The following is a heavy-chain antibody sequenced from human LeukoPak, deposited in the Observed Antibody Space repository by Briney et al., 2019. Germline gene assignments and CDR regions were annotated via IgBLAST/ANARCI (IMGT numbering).Heavy chain of an antibody. V-gene: IGHV3-23*01. Sequence: GGSLRLSCAASGFTFSSYAMSWVRQAPGKGLEWVSAISGSDAGTYSADSVQGRFTISRDNSRSTLFLQMNSLRAEDTAIYYCATYRQVMLPFESWGQGTLVTVSS. CDR2: ISGSDAGT. J-gene: IGHJ4*02. CDR1: GFTFSSYA. CDR3: ATYRQVMLPFES. D-gene: IGHD5-18*01.